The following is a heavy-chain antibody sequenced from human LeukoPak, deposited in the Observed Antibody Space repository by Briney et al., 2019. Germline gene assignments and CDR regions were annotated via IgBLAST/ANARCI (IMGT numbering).Heavy chain of an antibody. CDR2: IKQDGSEK. Sequence: GGSLRLSCAASGFTFSSYWMSWVRQAPGKGLEWVANIKQDGSEKYYVDSVKGRFTISRDNAKNSLYLQMNSLRAEDTAVYYCARALQGLLWFGELPYYYYGMDVWGQGTTVTVSS. J-gene: IGHJ6*02. V-gene: IGHV3-7*01. D-gene: IGHD3-10*01. CDR3: ARALQGLLWFGELPYYYYGMDV. CDR1: GFTFSSYW.